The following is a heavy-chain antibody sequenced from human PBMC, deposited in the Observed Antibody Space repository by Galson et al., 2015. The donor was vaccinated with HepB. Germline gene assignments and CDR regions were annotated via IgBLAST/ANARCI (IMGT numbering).Heavy chain of an antibody. CDR2: INPNSGGT. D-gene: IGHD4-17*01. Sequence: SVKVSCKASGYTFTGYYMHWVRQAPGQGLEWMGRINPNSGGTNYAQKFQGRVTMTRDTSISTAYMELSRLRSDDTAVYYCARLYGDYENYFDYWVQGTLVALSS. CDR1: GYTFTGYY. J-gene: IGHJ4*02. V-gene: IGHV1-2*06. CDR3: ARLYGDYENYFDY.